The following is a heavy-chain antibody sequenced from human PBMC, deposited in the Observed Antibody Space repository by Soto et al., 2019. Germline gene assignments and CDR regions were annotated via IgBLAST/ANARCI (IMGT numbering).Heavy chain of an antibody. CDR2: LDPSDSYT. CDR1: ANSFTSSW. V-gene: IGHV5-10-1*01. Sequence: PGESLKISCKGSANSFTSSWINCVRQMPGKGLEWMGRLDPSDSYTKYSSSFQGHVTISADKSISTAYLQWSSPKASDTAMYNCARRDSYCTPTTCPDYWGKGTLVTVAS. J-gene: IGHJ4*02. D-gene: IGHD2-8*01. CDR3: ARRDSYCTPTTCPDY.